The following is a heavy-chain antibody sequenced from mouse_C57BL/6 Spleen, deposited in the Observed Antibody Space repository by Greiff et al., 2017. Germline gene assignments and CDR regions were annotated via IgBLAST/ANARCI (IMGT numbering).Heavy chain of an antibody. CDR1: GYTFTDYY. V-gene: IGHV1-26*01. D-gene: IGHD2-1*01. Sequence: EVQLQQSGPELVKPGASVKISCKASGYTFTDYYMNWVKQSHGKSLEWIGDINPNNGGTSYNQKFKGKATWTVDKSASTAYMELRSLTSEDSAVYYCAKGNGNYEGDYYAMGYWGQGTSVTVSS. J-gene: IGHJ4*01. CDR2: INPNNGGT. CDR3: AKGNGNYEGDYYAMGY.